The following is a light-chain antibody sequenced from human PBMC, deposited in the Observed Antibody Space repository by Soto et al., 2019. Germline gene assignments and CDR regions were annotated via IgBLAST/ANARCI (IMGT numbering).Light chain of an antibody. J-gene: IGKJ1*01. Sequence: DIQMTQSPSTLSASVGDRVTITCRASQSIGDSLAWYQQKPGKAPYLLISDVSSLERGVPSRFSCSGSGTEFTLTISSMQPDDFATFYCQQYNGYSRTFGQGTKVDIK. V-gene: IGKV1-5*01. CDR3: QQYNGYSRT. CDR2: DVS. CDR1: QSIGDS.